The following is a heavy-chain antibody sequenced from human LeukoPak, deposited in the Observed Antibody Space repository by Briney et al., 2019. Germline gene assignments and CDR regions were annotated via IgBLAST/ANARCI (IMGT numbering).Heavy chain of an antibody. CDR1: GFTFCSSW. D-gene: IGHD3-10*01. V-gene: IGHV3-7*03. CDR3: AKDLGDTRHYGSGSYYKTFDY. Sequence: GGSLRLSCAASGFTFCSSWMTWVREPPGKGLEWVASIKQDESEKHYAASVKGRFTISRDNVRKSLYLQMNSLRAEDTAVYYCAKDLGDTRHYGSGSYYKTFDYWGQGTLVTVSS. J-gene: IGHJ4*02. CDR2: IKQDESEK.